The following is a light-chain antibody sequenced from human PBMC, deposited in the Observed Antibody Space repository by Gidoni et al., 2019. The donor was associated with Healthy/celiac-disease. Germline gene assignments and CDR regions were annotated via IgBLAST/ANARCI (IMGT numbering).Light chain of an antibody. Sequence: AIQLTQSPSSLSASVGDRVTITCRASQGISSALAWYQQKPGKAPKLLIYDASSLESGVPSRFSGSGSGTDFTLTISSLQPEDFATYYCQQFNSFTFGPGTKVEIK. CDR3: QQFNSFT. J-gene: IGKJ3*01. V-gene: IGKV1-13*02. CDR2: DAS. CDR1: QGISSA.